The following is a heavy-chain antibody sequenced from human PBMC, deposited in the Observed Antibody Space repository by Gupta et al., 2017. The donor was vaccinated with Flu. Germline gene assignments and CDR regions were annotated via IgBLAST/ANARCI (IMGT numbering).Heavy chain of an antibody. CDR1: GYTFIDYH. CDR2: INPNSGDT. CDR3: ARNPGNWFDP. V-gene: IGHV1-2*02. Sequence: QVQLVQSGAEVKKPGASVKVSCKASGYTFIDYHIHWVRQAPGQGLEWMGWINPNSGDTKYAQRFKGRVTMTRDTSISTAYMELSRLKSDDTVVYYCARNPGNWFDPWGQGTRVTVSS. J-gene: IGHJ5*02.